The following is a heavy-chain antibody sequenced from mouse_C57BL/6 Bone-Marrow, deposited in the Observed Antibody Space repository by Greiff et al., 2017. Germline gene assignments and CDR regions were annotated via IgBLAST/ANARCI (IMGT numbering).Heavy chain of an antibody. Sequence: QVQLQQPGAELVKPGASVKMSCKASGYTFTSYWITWVKQRPGQGLEWIGDIYPGSGRTNYNEKFKSKATLTVDTSSSTAYMQLSSLTSEDSAVYYCARSDYSGSSSVQFAYWGQGTLLTVSA. J-gene: IGHJ3*01. CDR1: GYTFTSYW. V-gene: IGHV1-55*01. D-gene: IGHD1-1*01. CDR3: ARSDYSGSSSVQFAY. CDR2: IYPGSGRT.